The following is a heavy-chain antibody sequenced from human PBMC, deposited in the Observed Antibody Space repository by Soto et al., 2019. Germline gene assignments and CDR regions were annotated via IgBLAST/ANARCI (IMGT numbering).Heavy chain of an antibody. J-gene: IGHJ4*02. D-gene: IGHD3-22*01. CDR1: GGSISSYY. CDR3: ARDIFDYDSSGYWNY. Sequence: SETLSLTCTVSGGSISSYYWSWIRQPPGKGLEWIGYIYYSGSTNYNPSLKSRVTISVDTSKNQFSLKLSSVTAADTAVYYCARDIFDYDSSGYWNYWGQGTLVTVS. V-gene: IGHV4-59*01. CDR2: IYYSGST.